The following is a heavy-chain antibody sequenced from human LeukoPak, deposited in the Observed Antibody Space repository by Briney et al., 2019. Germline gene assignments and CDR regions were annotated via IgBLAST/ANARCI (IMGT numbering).Heavy chain of an antibody. D-gene: IGHD1-26*01. Sequence: SETLSLTCAVSGYSISSGYCWGWIRQPPGKGLEWIGSIYHSGSTYYNPSLKSRVTISVDTSKNQFSLKLSSVTAADTAVYYCARHVVSGSYRGHWFDTWGQGTLVTVSA. V-gene: IGHV4-38-2*01. J-gene: IGHJ5*02. CDR2: IYHSGST. CDR3: ARHVVSGSYRGHWFDT. CDR1: GYSISSGYC.